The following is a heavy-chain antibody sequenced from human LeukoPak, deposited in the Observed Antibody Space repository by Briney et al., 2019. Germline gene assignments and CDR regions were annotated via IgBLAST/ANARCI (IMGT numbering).Heavy chain of an antibody. Sequence: GGSLRLSCAASGFTVSSNYMSWVRQAPGKGLEWVSVIYSGGSTSYSDSLKGRFTISTDNSNNTLYLQLNNRRAEDTAVYYCARGGPAAGRFDYWGQGTLVSVPS. CDR2: IYSGGST. D-gene: IGHD6-13*01. J-gene: IGHJ4*02. V-gene: IGHV3-66*01. CDR1: GFTVSSNY. CDR3: ARGGPAAGRFDY.